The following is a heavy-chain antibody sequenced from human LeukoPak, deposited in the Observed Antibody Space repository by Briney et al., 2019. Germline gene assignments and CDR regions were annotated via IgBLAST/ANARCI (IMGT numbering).Heavy chain of an antibody. J-gene: IGHJ4*02. V-gene: IGHV3-21*01. CDR3: AREQDAFGDYGRYFDY. CDR2: ISSSSSYI. D-gene: IGHD4-17*01. CDR1: GFTFSSYS. Sequence: GGSLRLSCAASGFTFSSYSMNWVRQAPGKGLEWVSSISSSSSYIYYADSVKGRFTISRDNAKNSLYLQMNSLRAEDTAVYYWAREQDAFGDYGRYFDYGGQGPLATSSS.